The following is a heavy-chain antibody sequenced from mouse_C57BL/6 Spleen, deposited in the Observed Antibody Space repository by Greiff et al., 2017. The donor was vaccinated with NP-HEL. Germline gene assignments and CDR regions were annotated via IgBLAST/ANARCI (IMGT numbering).Heavy chain of an antibody. CDR1: GFSLTSYG. V-gene: IGHV2-5*01. D-gene: IGHD1-1*01. Sequence: VQLQQSGPGLVQPSQRLSITCTVSGFSLTSYGVHWVRQSPGKGLEWLGVIWRGGSTDYNAAFMSRLSITKDNSKSQVFFNMNSLQADDTAIYYCAKNWGTTVAQMDYWGQGTAVTVSS. CDR3: AKNWGTTVAQMDY. CDR2: IWRGGST. J-gene: IGHJ4*01.